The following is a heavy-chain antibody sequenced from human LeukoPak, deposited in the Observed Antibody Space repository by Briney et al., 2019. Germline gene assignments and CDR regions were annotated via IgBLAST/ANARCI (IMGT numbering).Heavy chain of an antibody. CDR1: GGTFSSYA. J-gene: IGHJ6*03. Sequence: SVKVSCKASGGTFSSYAISWVRQAPGQGLEWMGGIITIFGTANYAQKFQGRVTITTDESTSTAYMELSSLRSEDTAVYYCARAKGAGITIFNYYYYYYMDVWGKGTTVTASS. D-gene: IGHD3-3*01. CDR2: IITIFGTA. CDR3: ARAKGAGITIFNYYYYYYMDV. V-gene: IGHV1-69*05.